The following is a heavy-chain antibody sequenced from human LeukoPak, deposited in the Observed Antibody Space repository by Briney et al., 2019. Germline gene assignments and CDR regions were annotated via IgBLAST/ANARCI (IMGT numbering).Heavy chain of an antibody. D-gene: IGHD3-22*01. CDR2: IIPIFGTA. CDR1: GGTFSSYA. J-gene: IGHJ3*02. Sequence: ASVTVSCKASGGTFSSYAISWVRQAPGQGLEWMGGIIPIFGTANYAQKFQGRVTITADESTSTAYMELSSLRSEDTAVYYCARSQYYYDSSGYYYLAFDIWGQGTMVTVSS. CDR3: ARSQYYYDSSGYYYLAFDI. V-gene: IGHV1-69*13.